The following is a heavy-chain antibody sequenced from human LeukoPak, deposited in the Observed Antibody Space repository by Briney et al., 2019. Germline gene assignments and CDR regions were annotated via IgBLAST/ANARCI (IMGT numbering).Heavy chain of an antibody. CDR3: ATALRGSGNYPYNMDV. Sequence: PGGSLRLSCAASGFTFSSYAMNWVRQAPGKGLKWVSTVSVSGGSAYYADSVKGRFTISRDNSKNTLYLQMNSLRAEDTAVYYCATALRGSGNYPYNMDVWGKGTTVTVSS. CDR1: GFTFSSYA. V-gene: IGHV3-23*01. J-gene: IGHJ6*03. D-gene: IGHD3-10*01. CDR2: VSVSGGSA.